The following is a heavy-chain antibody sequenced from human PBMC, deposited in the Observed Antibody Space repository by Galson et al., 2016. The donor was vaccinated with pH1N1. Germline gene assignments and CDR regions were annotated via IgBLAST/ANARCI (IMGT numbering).Heavy chain of an antibody. CDR3: AKDFQWSFEY. V-gene: IGHV3-30*02. CDR2: IRSDGINK. J-gene: IGHJ4*02. D-gene: IGHD3-3*01. Sequence: SLRLSCAVSGFSFSDSGIYWVRQAPGKGLDWVSYIRSDGINKYYTDSVKGRFTISSDNSKNTLYLQMNSLRPEDTAVYYCAKDFQWSFEYWGPGALVTVSS. CDR1: GFSFSDSG.